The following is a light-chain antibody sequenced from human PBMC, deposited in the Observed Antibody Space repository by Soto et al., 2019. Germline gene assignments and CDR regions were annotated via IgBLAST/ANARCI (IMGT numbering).Light chain of an antibody. CDR2: DVS. V-gene: IGLV2-11*01. J-gene: IGLJ2*01. Sequence: QSVLTQPRSVSGSPGQSVTISCTGTSSDVGGYNYVSWYQHHPGKAPKLMIFDVSKRPSGVPDRFSGSKSGNTASLTISGLQAEDEADYYCCSYAGSSTVLFGGGTKLTVL. CDR1: SSDVGGYNY. CDR3: CSYAGSSTVL.